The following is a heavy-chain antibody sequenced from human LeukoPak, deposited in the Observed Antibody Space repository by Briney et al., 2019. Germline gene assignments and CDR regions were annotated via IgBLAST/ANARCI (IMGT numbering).Heavy chain of an antibody. CDR3: ARDLMIRGVHDY. D-gene: IGHD3-10*01. J-gene: IGHJ4*02. Sequence: PRGSLRLSCAASGFTVSSNYMSWIRQAPGKGLEWVSCISTSSTYTNYADSVKGRFNISRDNAKNSLYLQMNSLRAEDTAVYYCARDLMIRGVHDYWGQGTLVIVSS. CDR1: GFTVSSNY. CDR2: ISTSSTYT. V-gene: IGHV3-11*05.